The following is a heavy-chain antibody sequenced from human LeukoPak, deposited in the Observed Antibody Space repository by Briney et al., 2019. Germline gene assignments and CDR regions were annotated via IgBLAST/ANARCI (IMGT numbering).Heavy chain of an antibody. CDR1: GFTFSSYG. CDR3: AKNGDRGAYCSGGSCYPYYYYYMDV. Sequence: GGSLRLSCAASGFTFSSYGMSWVRQAPGKGLEWVSAISSTGGTTYYADSVKGRFTISRDNSKNTLYLQMNSLRAEDTAIYYCAKNGDRGAYCSGGSCYPYYYYYMDVWGKGTTVTISS. V-gene: IGHV3-23*01. CDR2: ISSTGGTT. D-gene: IGHD2-15*01. J-gene: IGHJ6*03.